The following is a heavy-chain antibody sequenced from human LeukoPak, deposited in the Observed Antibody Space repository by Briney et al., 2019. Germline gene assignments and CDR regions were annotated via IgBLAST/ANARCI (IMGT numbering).Heavy chain of an antibody. J-gene: IGHJ4*02. V-gene: IGHV1-18*01. D-gene: IGHD3-22*01. CDR2: ISAYNGNT. CDR1: GCTFTSYG. CDR3: ARDFRPSKYDSSGYYLDY. Sequence: ASVKVSCKASGCTFTSYGISWVRQAPGQGLEWMGWISAYNGNTNYAQKLQGRVTMTTDTSTSTAYMELRSLRSDDTAVYYCARDFRPSKYDSSGYYLDYWGQGTLVTVSS.